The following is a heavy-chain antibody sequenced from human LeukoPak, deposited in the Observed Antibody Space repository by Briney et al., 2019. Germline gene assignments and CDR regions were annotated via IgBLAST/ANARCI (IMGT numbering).Heavy chain of an antibody. Sequence: SETLSLTCAVYGGSFSDYYWTWIRQPPGKGLEWIGEINHSGSTNYNPSPKSRVTISVDTSKNQFSLKLSSMTAADTAVYYCARNRLHQISTGARYGMDGWGRGTTVTVSS. V-gene: IGHV4-34*01. D-gene: IGHD5-24*01. CDR2: INHSGST. CDR3: ARNRLHQISTGARYGMDG. CDR1: GGSFSDYY. J-gene: IGHJ6*04.